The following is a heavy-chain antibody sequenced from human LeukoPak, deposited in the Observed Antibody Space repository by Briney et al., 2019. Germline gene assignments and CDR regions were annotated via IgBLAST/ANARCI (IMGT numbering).Heavy chain of an antibody. CDR3: ARVFRGQHYYDSSGYLYFDY. V-gene: IGHV1-18*01. D-gene: IGHD3-22*01. Sequence: AASVKVSCKASGYTVTSYGISWVRQAPGQGLEWMGGISAYNGNTNYAQKLQGRVTMTTDTSTSTAYMELRSLRSDDTAVYYCARVFRGQHYYDSSGYLYFDYWGQGTLVTVSS. J-gene: IGHJ4*02. CDR2: ISAYNGNT. CDR1: GYTVTSYG.